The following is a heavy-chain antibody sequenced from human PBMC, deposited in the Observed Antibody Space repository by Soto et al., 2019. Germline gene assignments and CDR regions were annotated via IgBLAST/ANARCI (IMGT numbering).Heavy chain of an antibody. CDR3: ARVRHSYGLFQH. J-gene: IGHJ1*01. Sequence: ASVKVSCKASGYTFTSYAMHWVRQAPGQRLEWMGWINAGNGNTKYSQKFQGRVTITRDTSASTAYMELSSLRSEDTAVYYCARVRHSYGLFQHRGQGTLVTVSS. D-gene: IGHD5-18*01. CDR2: INAGNGNT. V-gene: IGHV1-3*01. CDR1: GYTFTSYA.